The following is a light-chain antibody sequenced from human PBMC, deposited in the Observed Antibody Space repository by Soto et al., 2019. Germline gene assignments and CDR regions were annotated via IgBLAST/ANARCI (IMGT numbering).Light chain of an antibody. V-gene: IGKV1-39*01. Sequence: IHMTQSPSSLSASVGDRVTITCRASQRITTYLNWYQQKPGKAPKLLISTAATLQGGVPSRFSGSGSGTDFTLTFTTLQREDFATYFCQQSYSTPYTFGQGTKLEIK. CDR2: TAA. CDR3: QQSYSTPYT. J-gene: IGKJ2*01. CDR1: QRITTY.